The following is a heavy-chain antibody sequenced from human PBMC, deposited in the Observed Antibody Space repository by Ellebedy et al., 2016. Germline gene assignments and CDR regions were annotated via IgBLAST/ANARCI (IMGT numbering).Heavy chain of an antibody. CDR3: AGSWEWFEAYYYGMDV. CDR1: GGSFSEYC. Sequence: SETLSLXXAVYGGSFSEYCWTWVRQPPGKGLEWIGEVIHSGSTNYNPSLRSRVTISVDTSKSQFSLRLTSVTAADTAVYYCAGSWEWFEAYYYGMDVWGQGTTVTVSS. CDR2: VIHSGST. V-gene: IGHV4-34*12. J-gene: IGHJ6*02. D-gene: IGHD3-10*01.